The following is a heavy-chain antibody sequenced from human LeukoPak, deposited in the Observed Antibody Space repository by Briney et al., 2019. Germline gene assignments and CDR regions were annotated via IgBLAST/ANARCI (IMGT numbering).Heavy chain of an antibody. V-gene: IGHV1-2*02. Sequence: GASVKVSCKASGYTFTGYYMHWVRQAPGQGLEWIGWINPNSGGTNYAQKFQGRVTMTKDTSISTAYMELSRLRSDDTAVYYCARDRLTGTANWFDPWGQGTLVTVSS. CDR3: ARDRLTGTANWFDP. J-gene: IGHJ5*02. CDR2: INPNSGGT. CDR1: GYTFTGYY. D-gene: IGHD1-20*01.